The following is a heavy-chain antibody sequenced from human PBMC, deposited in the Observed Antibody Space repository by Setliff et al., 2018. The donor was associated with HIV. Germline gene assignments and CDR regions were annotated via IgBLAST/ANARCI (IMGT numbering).Heavy chain of an antibody. J-gene: IGHJ4*02. CDR1: GYTFTSYG. CDR2: INIRNGNT. Sequence: ASVKVSCKASGYTFTSYGISWVRQAPGQGLEWMGWINIRNGNTNYAQKFQGRVSMTRDTSTSTVYMDLSSLRSEDTAVYYCAWTQDGPGGNYFDHWGQGTLVTVSS. CDR3: AWTQDGPGGNYFDH. V-gene: IGHV1-18*01.